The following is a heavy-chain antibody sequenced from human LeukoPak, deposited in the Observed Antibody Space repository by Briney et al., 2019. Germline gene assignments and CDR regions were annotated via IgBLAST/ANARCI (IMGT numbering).Heavy chain of an antibody. Sequence: SETLSLTCRVSGGSISGYYWSWIRQPPGKGLEWIGEINHRGSTNYNPSLKSRVTISVDTSKNQFSLKLSSVTAADTAVYYCARGLRQLVRSWHYWGQGTLVTVSS. CDR3: ARGLRQLVRSWHY. J-gene: IGHJ4*02. V-gene: IGHV4-34*01. CDR1: GGSISGYY. D-gene: IGHD6-6*01. CDR2: INHRGST.